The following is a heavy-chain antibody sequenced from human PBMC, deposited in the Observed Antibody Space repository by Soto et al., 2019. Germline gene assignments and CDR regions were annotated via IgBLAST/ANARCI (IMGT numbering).Heavy chain of an antibody. V-gene: IGHV3-30*18. CDR3: AKDGSHNFDY. J-gene: IGHJ4*02. CDR2: MSYDGSNE. D-gene: IGHD1-26*01. CDR1: GLTFSHYA. Sequence: QVQLVESGGGVVQPGRSLRLSCAASGLTFSHYAMHWVRQAPSKGLEWVALMSYDGSNEYYADSVKGRFTISRDNSKNTLYLQMNSLRAEDTAVYYCAKDGSHNFDYWGQGTLVTVSS.